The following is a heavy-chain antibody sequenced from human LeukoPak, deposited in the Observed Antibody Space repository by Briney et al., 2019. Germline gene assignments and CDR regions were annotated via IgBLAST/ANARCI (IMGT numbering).Heavy chain of an antibody. CDR2: ISSCNSTI. V-gene: IGHV3-48*01. Sequence: GGSLRLSCAASGFTFSSYSMNWVRQAPGKGREGVSYISSCNSTIYYADSVKGRFTISRDNAKNSLYLQMTSLRAEDTAVYYCARDRYCSSTSCYILGDDYWGQGPLVTVSS. J-gene: IGHJ4*02. D-gene: IGHD2-2*02. CDR3: ARDRYCSSTSCYILGDDY. CDR1: GFTFSSYS.